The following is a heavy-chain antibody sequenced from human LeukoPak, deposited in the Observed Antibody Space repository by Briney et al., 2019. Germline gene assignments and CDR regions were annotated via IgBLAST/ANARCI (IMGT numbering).Heavy chain of an antibody. V-gene: IGHV3-23*01. Sequence: GGSLRLSCVGSGFTFSSYAMSWVRQAPGKGPEWVSAISGGGGNTYYAGSVKGRFTISRDDSKNTLFLQMNSLRAEDTAVYYCAKSPYVGDHGGPSAWGQGTLVTVSS. CDR3: AKSPYVGDHGGPSA. CDR2: ISGGGGNT. D-gene: IGHD4-23*01. J-gene: IGHJ5*02. CDR1: GFTFSSYA.